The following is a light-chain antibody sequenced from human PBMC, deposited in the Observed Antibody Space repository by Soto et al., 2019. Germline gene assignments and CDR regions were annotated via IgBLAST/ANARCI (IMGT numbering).Light chain of an antibody. CDR2: GSS. CDR1: ENVSNNY. J-gene: IGKJ2*01. V-gene: IGKV3-20*01. CDR3: QQYGSSPPYT. Sequence: EVVLTQSPGTLSLSPGERATLSCRASENVSNNYLAWYQQKPGQAPRLLIFGSSDRAAGIPDRFSGSGSGTDFTLTSSRLEPEDFPVYYCQQYGSSPPYTFGQGTKLEIK.